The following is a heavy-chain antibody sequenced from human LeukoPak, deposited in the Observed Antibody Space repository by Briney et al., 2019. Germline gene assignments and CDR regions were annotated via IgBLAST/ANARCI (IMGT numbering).Heavy chain of an antibody. CDR3: ARIFYFGDNNWRYFDY. Sequence: GGSLRLSCAASGFTFSNYWMSWVRQAPGKGLEWLANIDPDGSKKQYVDSVKGRFTTSRDNAKNSLYLQMNSLRAEDTAIYYCARIFYFGDNNWRYFDYWGQGTLVTVSS. CDR1: GFTFSNYW. D-gene: IGHD1-20*01. J-gene: IGHJ4*02. CDR2: IDPDGSKK. V-gene: IGHV3-7*01.